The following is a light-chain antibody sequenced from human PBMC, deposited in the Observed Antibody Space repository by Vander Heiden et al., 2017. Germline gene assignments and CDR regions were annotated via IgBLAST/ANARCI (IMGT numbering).Light chain of an antibody. CDR1: QAISDY. CDR2: RAS. Sequence: AIRMTQSPSSLPASTGDRVTIICRASQAISDYLAWYQQKAGKAPNLLISRASTLESGVPSRFSGSGSGTDFTLTISSLQSEDFAVYYCQQHYSYPLTFGQGTKVEIK. V-gene: IGKV1-8*01. J-gene: IGKJ1*01. CDR3: QQHYSYPLT.